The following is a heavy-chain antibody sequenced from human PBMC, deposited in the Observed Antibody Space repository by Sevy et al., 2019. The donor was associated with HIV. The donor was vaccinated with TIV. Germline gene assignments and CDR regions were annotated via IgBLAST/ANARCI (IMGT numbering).Heavy chain of an antibody. CDR1: GFTFDDYA. Sequence: GGCLRLSCAASGFTFDDYAMHWVRQAPGKGLEWVSGISWNSGSIGYADSVKGRFTISRDNAKNSLYLQMNSLRAEDTALYYCAKDRRVRGVMTNWFDPWGQGTLVTVSS. V-gene: IGHV3-9*01. CDR2: ISWNSGSI. D-gene: IGHD3-10*01. CDR3: AKDRRVRGVMTNWFDP. J-gene: IGHJ5*02.